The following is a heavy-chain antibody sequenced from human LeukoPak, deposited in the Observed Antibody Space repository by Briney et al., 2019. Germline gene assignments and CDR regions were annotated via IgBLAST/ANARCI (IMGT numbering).Heavy chain of an antibody. CDR1: GVSISSTYW. V-gene: IGHV4-4*02. CDR2: MHHSGST. D-gene: IGHD2-21*02. CDR3: ARVAYCGGDCYSGYFDY. Sequence: SGTLSLTCDVSGVSISSTYWWTWVRQPPGKGLEWIGEMHHSGSTNYNPSVKSRVTISVDKSTNQFSLRLSSVTAADTAVYYCARVAYCGGDCYSGYFDYWGQGTLVTVSS. J-gene: IGHJ4*02.